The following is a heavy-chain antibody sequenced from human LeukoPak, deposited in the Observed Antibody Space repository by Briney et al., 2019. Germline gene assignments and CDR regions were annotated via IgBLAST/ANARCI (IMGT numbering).Heavy chain of an antibody. CDR2: INHSGST. Sequence: SETLSLTCAVYGGSFSGYYWSWIRQPPGKGLEWIGEINHSGSTNYNPSLKSRVTISVDTSKNQFSLKLSSVTAADTAVYYCARGALKWELPPIRARKSYYFDYWGQGTLVTVSS. D-gene: IGHD1-26*01. V-gene: IGHV4-34*01. CDR1: GGSFSGYY. J-gene: IGHJ4*02. CDR3: ARGALKWELPPIRARKSYYFDY.